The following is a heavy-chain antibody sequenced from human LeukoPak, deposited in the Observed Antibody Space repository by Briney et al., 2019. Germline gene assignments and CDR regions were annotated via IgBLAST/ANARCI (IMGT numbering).Heavy chain of an antibody. V-gene: IGHV3-7*01. D-gene: IGHD2-2*01. J-gene: IGHJ4*02. CDR1: GFTFSSYW. CDR2: IKQDGSEK. Sequence: GGSLRLSCEASGFTFSSYWMSWVRQAPGKGLEWVANIKQDGSEKYYVDSVKGRFTISRDNAKNSLFLQMNSLRAEDTAVYYCARDAYCTSTSCYVGLGYWGPGTLVTVSS. CDR3: ARDAYCTSTSCYVGLGY.